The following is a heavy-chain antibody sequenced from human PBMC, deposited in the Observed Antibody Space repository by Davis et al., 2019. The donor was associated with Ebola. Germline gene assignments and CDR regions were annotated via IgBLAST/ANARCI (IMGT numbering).Heavy chain of an antibody. V-gene: IGHV5-51*01. J-gene: IGHJ4*02. Sequence: GESLKISCKGSGYIFANYWIAWVRQMPGKGLEWMGIIYSGDSDTRYSPSIQGHVTISVDKSSSTAYLHLSSLKASDTAIYYCARTTAMVAPIDYWDQGTLVTVSS. CDR2: IYSGDSDT. CDR1: GYIFANYW. D-gene: IGHD5-18*01. CDR3: ARTTAMVAPIDY.